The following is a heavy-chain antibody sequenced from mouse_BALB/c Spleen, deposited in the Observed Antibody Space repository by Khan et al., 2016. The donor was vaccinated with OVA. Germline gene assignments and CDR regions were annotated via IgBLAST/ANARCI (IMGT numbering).Heavy chain of an antibody. D-gene: IGHD1-1*01. V-gene: IGHV3-2*02. CDR2: ISYSGVT. CDR3: ARGNYYGYYFDY. CDR1: GYSITSGYA. Sequence: EVKFLESGPGLVKPSQSLSLTCTVTGYSITSGYAWNWIRQFPGNKLEWMGYISYSGVTSYTPSLKSRISITRDTSKNQFFLQLNSVTTEDTATDYCARGNYYGYYFDYWGQGTTLTVSS. J-gene: IGHJ2*01.